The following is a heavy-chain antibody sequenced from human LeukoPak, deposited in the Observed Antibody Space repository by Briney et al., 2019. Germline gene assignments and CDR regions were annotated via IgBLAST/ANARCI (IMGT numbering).Heavy chain of an antibody. Sequence: SETLSLTCTVSGGSISSNNYCWGWIRQPPGKGLEWIGSICYSGRTYYSPSLKSRVTISVDTSKNQFSLKLSSVTAADTAVYYCARLSSGYSYGFDYWGQGTLVTVSS. CDR2: ICYSGRT. J-gene: IGHJ4*02. V-gene: IGHV4-39*01. D-gene: IGHD5-18*01. CDR3: ARLSSGYSYGFDY. CDR1: GGSISSNNYC.